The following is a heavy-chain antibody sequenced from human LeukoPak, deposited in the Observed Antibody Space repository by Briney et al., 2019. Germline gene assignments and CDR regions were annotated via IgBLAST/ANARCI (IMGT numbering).Heavy chain of an antibody. V-gene: IGHV3-30*04. J-gene: IGHJ4*02. CDR3: ATDFAEAFDY. CDR2: ISYDGSNK. CDR1: GFTFSSYA. Sequence: GGSLRLSCLASGFTFSSYAMHWVRQAPGKGLEWVAVISYDGSNKYYADPVKGRFTISRDNFKNTQYLQMSSLRTEDTAVYYCATDFAEAFDYWGQGTLVTVSS.